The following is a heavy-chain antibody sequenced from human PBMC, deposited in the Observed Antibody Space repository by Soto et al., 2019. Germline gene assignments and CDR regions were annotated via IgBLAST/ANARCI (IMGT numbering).Heavy chain of an antibody. CDR3: ASLGARVGATYYFEH. J-gene: IGHJ4*01. D-gene: IGHD1-26*01. V-gene: IGHV4-59*01. CDR1: GGSISTYY. CDR2: VFYSGIT. Sequence: TSETLSLTCTVSGGSISTYYWSWIRQPPGKGLEWIGYVFYSGITNYNPSLKSRVTISVDTSKNQLSLKLSSVTAADTAGYYCASLGARVGATYYFEHWGQGTLVTVSS.